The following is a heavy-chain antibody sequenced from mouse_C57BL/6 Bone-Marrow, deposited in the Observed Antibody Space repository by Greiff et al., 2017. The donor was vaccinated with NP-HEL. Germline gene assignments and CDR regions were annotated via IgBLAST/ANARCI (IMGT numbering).Heavy chain of an antibody. CDR1: GYTFTSYW. D-gene: IGHD4-1*01. J-gene: IGHJ3*01. CDR2: IDPSDSYT. V-gene: IGHV1-59*01. CDR3: ARRDWDKFAY. Sequence: QVQLKQPGAELVRPGTSVKLSCKASGYTFTSYWMHWVKQRPGQGLEWIGVIDPSDSYTNYNQKFKGKATLTVDTSSSTAYMQLSSLTSEDSAVYYCARRDWDKFAYWGQGTLVTVSA.